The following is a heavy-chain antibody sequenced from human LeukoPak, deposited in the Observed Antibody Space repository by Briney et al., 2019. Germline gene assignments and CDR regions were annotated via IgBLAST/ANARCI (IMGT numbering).Heavy chain of an antibody. D-gene: IGHD1-26*01. J-gene: IGHJ3*02. CDR1: GGSISSSNYY. V-gene: IGHV4-61*02. CDR3: ARARPGGSYQEDDAFDI. CDR2: IYTSGST. Sequence: PSETLSLTCTVSGGSISSSNYYWNWIRQPAGKGLEWIGRIYTSGSTNYNPSLKSRVTISVDTSKNQFSLKLSSVTAADTAVYYCARARPGGSYQEDDAFDIWGQGTMVTVSS.